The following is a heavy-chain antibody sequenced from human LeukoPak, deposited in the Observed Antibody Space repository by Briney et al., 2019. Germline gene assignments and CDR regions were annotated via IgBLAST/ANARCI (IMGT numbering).Heavy chain of an antibody. J-gene: IGHJ4*02. V-gene: IGHV3-23*01. CDR1: GFTFSSYA. D-gene: IGHD2/OR15-2a*01. CDR3: ARDRNFGGPYNSIDY. CDR2: ISGSGGST. Sequence: GGSLRLSCAASGFTFSSYAMSWVRQAPGKGLEWVSAISGSGGSTYYADSVKGRFTISRDNSKNTLYLQMNSLRAEDTAVYYCARDRNFGGPYNSIDYWGQGTLVTVSS.